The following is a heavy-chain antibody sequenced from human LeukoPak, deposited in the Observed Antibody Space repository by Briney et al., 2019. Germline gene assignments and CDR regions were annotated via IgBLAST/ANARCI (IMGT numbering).Heavy chain of an antibody. J-gene: IGHJ3*02. CDR2: IYYSGST. CDR3: GASCGVCYSNAFDI. Sequence: SETLSLICTVSGGSISSYYWSWIRQPPGKGLEGIGYIYYSGSTNYNPSLKSRVTISVDTSKNQFSLKLSSVTAADTAVYYCGASCGVCYSNAFDIWGQGTMVTVSS. D-gene: IGHD2-8*02. CDR1: GGSISSYY. V-gene: IGHV4-59*01.